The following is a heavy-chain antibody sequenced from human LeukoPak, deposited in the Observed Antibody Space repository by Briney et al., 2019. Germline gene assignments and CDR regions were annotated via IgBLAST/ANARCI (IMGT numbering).Heavy chain of an antibody. CDR3: ARGVNRSSWYID. J-gene: IGHJ4*02. CDR2: INHSGST. D-gene: IGHD6-13*01. V-gene: IGHV4-34*01. Sequence: SETLSLTCAVYVGSFWVYYWSWIPQPPGKWVEWIGEINHSGSTNYNPPLKSRVTISEDTSTNQFYVKLSSVNAADTAVYYFARGVNRSSWYIDWGQGTLVTVSS. CDR1: VGSFWVYY.